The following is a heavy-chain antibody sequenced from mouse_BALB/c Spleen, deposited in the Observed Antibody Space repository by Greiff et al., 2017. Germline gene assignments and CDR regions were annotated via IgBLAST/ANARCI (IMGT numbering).Heavy chain of an antibody. V-gene: IGHV1S81*02. CDR3: TRFDYDAFAY. CDR2: INPSNGGT. D-gene: IGHD2-4*01. J-gene: IGHJ3*01. CDR1: GYTFTSYY. Sequence: QVQLKQSGAELVKPGASVKLSCKASGYTFTSYYMYWVKQRPGQGLEWIGGINPSNGGTNFNEKFKSKATLTVDKSSSTAYMQLSSLTSEDSAVYYCTRFDYDAFAYWGQGTLVTVSA.